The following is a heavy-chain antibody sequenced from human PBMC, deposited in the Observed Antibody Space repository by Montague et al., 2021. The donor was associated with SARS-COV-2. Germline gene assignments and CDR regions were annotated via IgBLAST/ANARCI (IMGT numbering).Heavy chain of an antibody. V-gene: IGHV3-30-3*01. CDR1: GFTFSSYA. Sequence: SLRLSCPASGFTFSSYAMHWVRQAPGKGLEWVAVISYDGSNKYYADSVKGRFTISRDNSKNTLYLQMNSLRAEDTAVYYCARDKGGERLLWFGELFTHNWFDPWGQGTLVTVSS. CDR2: ISYDGSNK. D-gene: IGHD3-10*01. CDR3: ARDKGGERLLWFGELFTHNWFDP. J-gene: IGHJ5*02.